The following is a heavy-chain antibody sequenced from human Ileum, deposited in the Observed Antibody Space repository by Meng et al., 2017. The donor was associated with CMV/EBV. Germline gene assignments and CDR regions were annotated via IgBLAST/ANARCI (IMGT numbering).Heavy chain of an antibody. J-gene: IGHJ4*02. CDR3: ARDNNNWKD. Sequence: VQLQGSGPGRVKPSETLSLTCTVSGGSITSFYWTWIRQPPGKGLEWIGYFYYTGSSNYNPSLKSRLTMSADMSKNQVSLRLTSVIAADTAIYYCARDNNNWKDWGQGILVTVAS. D-gene: IGHD1-1*01. CDR1: GGSITSFY. V-gene: IGHV4-59*01. CDR2: FYYTGSS.